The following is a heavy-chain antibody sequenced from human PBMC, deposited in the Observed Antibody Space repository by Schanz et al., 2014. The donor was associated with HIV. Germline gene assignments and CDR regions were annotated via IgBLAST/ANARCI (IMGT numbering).Heavy chain of an antibody. CDR1: GFTFSGYG. V-gene: IGHV3-74*01. Sequence: EVQLVESGGAFVQPGGSLRLSCVASGFTFSGYGLHWVRQAPGEGLVWVSRISSDGRTTIYADYVKGRFTISRDNAKKSLYLQMNSLRGEDTALYFCAREAILTGYYNLDYWGRGTLVTVSS. CDR3: AREAILTGYYNLDY. J-gene: IGHJ4*02. D-gene: IGHD3-9*01. CDR2: ISSDGRTT.